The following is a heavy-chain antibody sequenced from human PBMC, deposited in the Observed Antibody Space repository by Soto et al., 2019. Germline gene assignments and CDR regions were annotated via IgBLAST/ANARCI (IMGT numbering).Heavy chain of an antibody. CDR3: ASRLPSYYYYGMDV. J-gene: IGHJ6*02. V-gene: IGHV4-34*01. Sequence: LSLTCAVYGGSFSGYYWSWIRQPPGKGLEWIGEINHSGSTNYNPSLKSRVTISVDTSKNQFSLKLSSVTAAYTAVYYCASRLPSYYYYGMDVWGQGTTVTVSS. CDR1: GGSFSGYY. CDR2: INHSGST.